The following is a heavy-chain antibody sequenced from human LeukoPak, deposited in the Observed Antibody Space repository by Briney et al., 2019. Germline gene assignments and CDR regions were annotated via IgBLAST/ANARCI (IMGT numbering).Heavy chain of an antibody. Sequence: SETLSLTCAVYGGSFSGYYWSWIRQPPGKGLEWIGEINHSGSTNYNPSLKSRVTISVDTSKNQFSLKLSSVTAADTAVYYCASFRRGFGELSKYYSYYYMDVWGNGTTVTISS. CDR3: ASFRRGFGELSKYYSYYYMDV. J-gene: IGHJ6*03. CDR1: GGSFSGYY. CDR2: INHSGST. D-gene: IGHD3-10*01. V-gene: IGHV4-34*01.